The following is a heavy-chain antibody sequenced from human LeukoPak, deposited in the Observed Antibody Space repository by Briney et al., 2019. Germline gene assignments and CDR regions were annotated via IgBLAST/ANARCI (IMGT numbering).Heavy chain of an antibody. CDR3: ARGGSSSWYSSGSY. Sequence: ASVKVSCKASGYTFTGYYMHWARQAPGQGLEWMGWINPNSGGTNYAQKFQGRVTMTRDTSISTAYMELSRLRSDDTAVYYCARGGSSSWYSSGSYWGQGTLVTVSS. CDR1: GYTFTGYY. J-gene: IGHJ4*02. V-gene: IGHV1-2*02. D-gene: IGHD6-13*01. CDR2: INPNSGGT.